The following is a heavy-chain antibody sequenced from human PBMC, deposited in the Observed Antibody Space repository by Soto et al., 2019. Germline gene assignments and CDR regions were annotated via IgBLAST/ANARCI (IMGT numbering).Heavy chain of an antibody. CDR1: GDSISSSTYY. Sequence: QLQLQESGPGLVKPSETLSLTCTVSGDSISSSTYYWGWIRQPPGKGLEWIGSIYSSGSTYYNPSLKSRVTTSVDTSKNQFSLKLTAADTAVYYCARQGFFGMVIYFDQWGQGTRVTVSS. CDR2: IYSSGST. V-gene: IGHV4-39*01. D-gene: IGHD3-3*01. CDR3: ARQGFFGMVIYFDQ. J-gene: IGHJ4*02.